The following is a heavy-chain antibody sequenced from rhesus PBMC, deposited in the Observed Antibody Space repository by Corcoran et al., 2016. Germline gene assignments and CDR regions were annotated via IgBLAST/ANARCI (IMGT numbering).Heavy chain of an antibody. D-gene: IGHD4-29*01. J-gene: IGHJ4*01. CDR2: INPKTGGT. CDR3: ARERGYGTSEYFDY. V-gene: IGHV1-138*01. Sequence: QGQLVQSGAEVKKPGASVTVSCKAAGDTYTALYMPWGGRAHGQGLEWVGRINPKTGGTDYAQKFQDRVSMTRDTSTSTAYMELSSLRSEDTAVYYCARERGYGTSEYFDYWGQGVLVTVSS. CDR1: GDTYTALY.